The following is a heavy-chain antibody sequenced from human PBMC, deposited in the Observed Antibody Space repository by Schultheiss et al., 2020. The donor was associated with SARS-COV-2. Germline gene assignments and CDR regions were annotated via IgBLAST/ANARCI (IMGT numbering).Heavy chain of an antibody. J-gene: IGHJ4*02. V-gene: IGHV3-21*04. Sequence: GGSLRLSCAASGFTFSSYAMSWVRQAPGKGLEWVSSISSSSSYIYYADSVKGRFTISRDNAKNSLYLQMNSLRAEDTALYYCAKAVSGWYSTYFDHWGQGTLVTVSS. CDR1: GFTFSSYA. D-gene: IGHD6-19*01. CDR3: AKAVSGWYSTYFDH. CDR2: ISSSSSYI.